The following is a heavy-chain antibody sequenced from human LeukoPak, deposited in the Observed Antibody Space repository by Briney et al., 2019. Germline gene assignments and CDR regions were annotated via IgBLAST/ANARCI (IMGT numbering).Heavy chain of an antibody. J-gene: IGHJ4*02. D-gene: IGHD6-13*01. CDR3: ARDRAAAARQPVDY. CDR1: GFTFSSYA. Sequence: GGSLRLSCAASGFTFSSYAMHWVRQAPGKGLEWVSSISSTSTYIYYADSLKGRFTISRDNAKNSLYLQMNSLRAEDTAVYYCARDRAAAARQPVDYWGQGTLVTVSS. CDR2: ISSTSTYI. V-gene: IGHV3-21*01.